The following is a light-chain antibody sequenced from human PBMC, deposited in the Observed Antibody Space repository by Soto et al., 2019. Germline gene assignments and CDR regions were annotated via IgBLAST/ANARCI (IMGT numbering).Light chain of an antibody. CDR3: QQYGDRPRT. Sequence: EVVFTPSPAPPSVSPGDRGPLSCRASQDIGSAVAWYHQRSGQAPRLLIFDASIRVPTTPARFSGSVSGTEFTLTISSLESEDFAVYFCQQYGDRPRTFGQGTKVDIK. V-gene: IGKV3-15*01. CDR1: QDIGSA. CDR2: DAS. J-gene: IGKJ1*01.